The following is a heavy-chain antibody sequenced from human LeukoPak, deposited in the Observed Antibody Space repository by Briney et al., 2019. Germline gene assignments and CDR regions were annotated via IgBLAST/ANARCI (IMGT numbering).Heavy chain of an antibody. D-gene: IGHD6-19*01. Sequence: ASVKVSCKASGYTFTSYYIYWMRQAHGHGLDWMGIINPSGGSTSYAQKFQGRVTMTRDTSTSTVYMELSSLRSEDTAVYYCARSSGGWYVNYWGQGTLVTVSS. J-gene: IGHJ4*02. CDR1: GYTFTSYY. V-gene: IGHV1-46*01. CDR2: INPSGGST. CDR3: ARSSGGWYVNY.